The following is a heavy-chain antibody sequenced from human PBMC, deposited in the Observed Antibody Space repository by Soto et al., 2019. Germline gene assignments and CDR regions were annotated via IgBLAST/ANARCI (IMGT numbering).Heavy chain of an antibody. Sequence: SLTCTVSGGSVSSGSYYWSWIRQPPGKGLEWIGYIYYSGSTYYNPSLKSRVTISVDTSKNQFSLKLSSVTAADTAVYYCARTRIAAAGPAENNWFDPWGQGTLVTVSS. V-gene: IGHV4-39*01. CDR2: IYYSGST. CDR1: GGSVSSGSYY. D-gene: IGHD6-13*01. J-gene: IGHJ5*02. CDR3: ARTRIAAAGPAENNWFDP.